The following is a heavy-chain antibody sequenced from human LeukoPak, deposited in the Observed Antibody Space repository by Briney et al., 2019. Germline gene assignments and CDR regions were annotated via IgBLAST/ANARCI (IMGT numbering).Heavy chain of an antibody. Sequence: GGSLRLSCAASGFTFSNYAVSWVRQAPGKGLEWVSAVSGRDDSTYYADSVKGRFTISRDTSKNTLYLQMNSLRAEDTAVYYCAKWGDYDILTGYYDPDYWGQGTLVTVSS. CDR3: AKWGDYDILTGYYDPDY. V-gene: IGHV3-23*01. CDR1: GFTFSNYA. CDR2: VSGRDDST. J-gene: IGHJ4*02. D-gene: IGHD3-9*01.